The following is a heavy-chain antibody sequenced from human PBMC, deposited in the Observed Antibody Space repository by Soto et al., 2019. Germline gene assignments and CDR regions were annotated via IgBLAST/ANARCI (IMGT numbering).Heavy chain of an antibody. V-gene: IGHV3-72*01. CDR2: SRNKVKKYTT. D-gene: IGHD6-13*01. CDR3: ARMSAALSNAFDI. Sequence: EVQVVESGGNLVQPEGSLRLSCVGSGFSISDHYMDWVRQAPGKGLEWVGRSRNKVKKYTTEYAASVKGRFTISRDDSKNSLFLQMNSLKTEDTAVYYCARMSAALSNAFDIWGQGTMVTVSS. J-gene: IGHJ3*02. CDR1: GFSISDHY.